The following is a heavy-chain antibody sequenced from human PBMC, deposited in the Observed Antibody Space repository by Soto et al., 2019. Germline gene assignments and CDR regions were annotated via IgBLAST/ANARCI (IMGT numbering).Heavy chain of an antibody. Sequence: LRLSCAASGFTFSSYWMSWVRQAPGKGLEWVANIKQDGSEKYYVDSVKGRFTISRDNAKNSLYLQMNSLRAEDTAVYYCARVRYDFWSGYLLRGGWGQGTLVTVSS. D-gene: IGHD3-3*01. CDR3: ARVRYDFWSGYLLRGG. V-gene: IGHV3-7*01. J-gene: IGHJ4*02. CDR2: IKQDGSEK. CDR1: GFTFSSYW.